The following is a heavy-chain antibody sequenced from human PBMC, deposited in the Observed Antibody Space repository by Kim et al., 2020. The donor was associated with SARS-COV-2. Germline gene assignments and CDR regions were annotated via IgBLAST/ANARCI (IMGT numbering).Heavy chain of an antibody. J-gene: IGHJ4*02. CDR2: IYYSGST. CDR3: ARVGVVTGTELFDY. V-gene: IGHV4-59*13. D-gene: IGHD1-7*01. Sequence: SETLSLTCTVSGGSISSYYWSWIRQPPGKGLEWIGYIYYSGSTNYNPSLKSRVTISVDTSKNQFSLKLSSVTAADTAVYYCARVGVVTGTELFDYWGQGTLVTVSS. CDR1: GGSISSYY.